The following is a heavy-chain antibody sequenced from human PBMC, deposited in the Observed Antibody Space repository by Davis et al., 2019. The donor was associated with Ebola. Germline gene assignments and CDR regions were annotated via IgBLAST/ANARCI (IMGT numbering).Heavy chain of an antibody. J-gene: IGHJ4*02. CDR3: VFGATLVTRGYDY. Sequence: SVKVSCKASGGNFNSYVISWLRQAPGQGLEWMGGLTPIFHTTKYAQKIQGRATITADESTTTAYMELSSLQSDDTAVYYCVFGATLVTRGYDYWGQGTLVTVSS. CDR2: LTPIFHTT. V-gene: IGHV1-69*13. D-gene: IGHD3-16*01. CDR1: GGNFNSYV.